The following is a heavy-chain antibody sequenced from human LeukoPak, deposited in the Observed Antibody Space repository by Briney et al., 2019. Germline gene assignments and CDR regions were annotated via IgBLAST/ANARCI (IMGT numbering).Heavy chain of an antibody. D-gene: IGHD2-2*02. CDR3: ARAPYTTGRSFYFDS. CDR2: IWFDGSKN. Sequence: GGSLRLSCTASGFTFSAYAMHWVRQAPGKGLEWVAIIWFDGSKNYYADSVKGRFTISRDNFNNTLYLQMNSLRAEDTGLYYCARAPYTTGRSFYFDSWGQGTLVTVSS. V-gene: IGHV3-33*08. J-gene: IGHJ4*02. CDR1: GFTFSAYA.